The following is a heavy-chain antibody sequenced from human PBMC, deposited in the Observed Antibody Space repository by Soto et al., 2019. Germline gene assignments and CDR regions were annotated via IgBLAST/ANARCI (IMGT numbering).Heavy chain of an antibody. J-gene: IGHJ4*02. D-gene: IGHD1-26*01. V-gene: IGHV3-23*01. CDR2: MVGDGSSW. Sequence: EVQLLESGGGFAQAGGSLRLSCAASGFNFRIYAMNWVRQAPGKGLEWVSVMVGDGSSWDFADSVRGRFTSSRDNSKNTLYLQMNSVRAEHTSVDYCAKDLRPDGRYDLDYWVQGTLVTVSS. CDR3: AKDLRPDGRYDLDY. CDR1: GFNFRIYA.